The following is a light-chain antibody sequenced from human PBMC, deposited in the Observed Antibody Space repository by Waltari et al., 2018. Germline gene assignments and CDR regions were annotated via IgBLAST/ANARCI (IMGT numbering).Light chain of an antibody. CDR1: QSISSH. CDR3: QQTYSTFYT. V-gene: IGKV1-39*01. Sequence: DIQMTQSPSSLSASVGDRVSITCRASQSISSHLNWYQQKPGKVPKLLIYAVSNVQSGVPSRFSGSGSGTDFTLTISSLQPEDFATYYCQQTYSTFYTLGQGTKLEI. J-gene: IGKJ2*01. CDR2: AVS.